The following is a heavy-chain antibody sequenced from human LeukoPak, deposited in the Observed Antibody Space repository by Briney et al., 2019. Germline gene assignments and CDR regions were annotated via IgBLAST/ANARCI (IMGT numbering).Heavy chain of an antibody. J-gene: IGHJ4*02. CDR2: IDQDGSEK. D-gene: IGHD2-15*01. V-gene: IGHV3-7*01. Sequence: GGSLRLSCAVSGFTFSTYWMTWVRQAPGKGLEWVAYIDQDGSEKDYVDSVKGRFTISRDNTKNSLDLQMSSLRAEDTAVYYCAKGHPVYCSGGSCYSYFDYWGQGTLVTVSS. CDR3: AKGHPVYCSGGSCYSYFDY. CDR1: GFTFSTYW.